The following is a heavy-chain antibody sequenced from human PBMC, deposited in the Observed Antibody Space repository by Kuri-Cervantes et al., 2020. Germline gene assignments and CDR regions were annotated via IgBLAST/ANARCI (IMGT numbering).Heavy chain of an antibody. CDR1: GYTFTGYY. D-gene: IGHD3-3*01. Sequence: ASVKVSCKASGYTFTGYYMHWVRQAPGQGLEWMGWINPNSGGTNYAQKFQGRVTMTRDTSISTAYMELSRLRSDDTAVYYCARGSDYYDFWSGYYTGPDDYWGHGTLVTGSS. V-gene: IGHV1-2*02. CDR2: INPNSGGT. CDR3: ARGSDYYDFWSGYYTGPDDY. J-gene: IGHJ4*01.